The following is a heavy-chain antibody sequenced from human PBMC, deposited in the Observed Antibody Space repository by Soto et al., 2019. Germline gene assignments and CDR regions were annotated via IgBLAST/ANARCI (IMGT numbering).Heavy chain of an antibody. D-gene: IGHD3-10*01. CDR2: ISAYNGNT. CDR1: GYTFTSYG. Sequence: QVQLVQSGAEVKKPGASVKVSCKASGYTFTSYGISWVRQAPGQGLEWMGWISAYNGNTNYAQKLQGRVTMTTDTSNSTAYMELRSLRSDDTAVYYCASHQVHRGRGVHSPGSNGMDVWGQGTTVTVSS. CDR3: ASHQVHRGRGVHSPGSNGMDV. J-gene: IGHJ6*02. V-gene: IGHV1-18*01.